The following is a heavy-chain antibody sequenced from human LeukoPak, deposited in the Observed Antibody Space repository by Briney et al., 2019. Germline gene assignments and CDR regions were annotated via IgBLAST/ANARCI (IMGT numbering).Heavy chain of an antibody. CDR3: AKGIYSSGWYYFDY. Sequence: GGSLRLSCAAFGFTFTNYGMHWVRQAPGEGLEWVAFIRYDGGNKYYADSVKGRFTISRDNSKNTLYLQMNSLRAEDTAVFYCAKGIYSSGWYYFDYWGQGTLVTISS. V-gene: IGHV3-30*02. CDR2: IRYDGGNK. D-gene: IGHD6-19*01. J-gene: IGHJ4*02. CDR1: GFTFTNYG.